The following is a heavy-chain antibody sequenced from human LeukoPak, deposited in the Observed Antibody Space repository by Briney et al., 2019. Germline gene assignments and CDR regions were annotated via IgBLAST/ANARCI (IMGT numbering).Heavy chain of an antibody. CDR1: GFTFSSYG. Sequence: GGSLRLSCAASGFTFSSYGMHWVRQAPGKGLEWVAVISYDGSKKYYADSVKGGFTISRDNSKNTLYLQMNSLRAEDTAVYYCAKEPTITFGGIIDFFDYWGQGTLVTVSS. J-gene: IGHJ4*02. CDR3: AKEPTITFGGIIDFFDY. D-gene: IGHD3-16*02. V-gene: IGHV3-30*18. CDR2: ISYDGSKK.